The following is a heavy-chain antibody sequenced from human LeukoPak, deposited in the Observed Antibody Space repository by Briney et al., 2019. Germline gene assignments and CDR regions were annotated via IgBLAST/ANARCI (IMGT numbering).Heavy chain of an antibody. CDR2: ISAYNGNT. J-gene: IGHJ4*02. V-gene: IGHV1-18*01. CDR3: ARRYSSGYYYVFDY. Sequence: ASVKVSCKASGYTFTSYGISWVRQAPGQGLEWMGWISAYNGNTNYAQKLQGRVTMTTDTSTSTAYMELRSLRSDNTAVYYCARRYSSGYYYVFDYWGQGTLVTVSS. CDR1: GYTFTSYG. D-gene: IGHD3-22*01.